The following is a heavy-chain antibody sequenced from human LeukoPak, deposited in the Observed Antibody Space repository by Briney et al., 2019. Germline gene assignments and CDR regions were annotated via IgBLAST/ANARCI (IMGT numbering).Heavy chain of an antibody. CDR2: IYLGDSRT. CDR3: VRHLSDITSCPNY. D-gene: IGHD2-2*01. Sequence: PGESLKISCKGSGYTFATYWIGWVRQMPGKGLEWMGIIYLGDSRTTYSPSFQGQVTISADKSIRTAYLQWNSLKASDTAIYYCVRHLSDITSCPNYWGPGTLITVAS. CDR1: GYTFATYW. J-gene: IGHJ4*02. V-gene: IGHV5-51*01.